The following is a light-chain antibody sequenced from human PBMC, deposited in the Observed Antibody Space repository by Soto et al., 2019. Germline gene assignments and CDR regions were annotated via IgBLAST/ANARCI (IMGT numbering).Light chain of an antibody. Sequence: QSVLTQPASVSGSPGQSITISCTGTSSDVGFYNYVSWYQQHPGKAPKLMIYDVSDRPSGVSNRFSGSKSGNTASLTISGLQAEDEADYYCSSYTRSTLWVFGGGTKLTVL. V-gene: IGLV2-14*01. CDR3: SSYTRSTLWV. CDR1: SSDVGFYNY. CDR2: DVS. J-gene: IGLJ3*02.